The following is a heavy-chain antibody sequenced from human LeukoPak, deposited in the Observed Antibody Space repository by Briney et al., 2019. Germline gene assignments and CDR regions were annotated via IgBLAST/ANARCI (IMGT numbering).Heavy chain of an antibody. CDR1: GGSFSGYY. V-gene: IGHV4-34*01. CDR3: ARRGSGSYYKRGAGFDP. Sequence: PSETLSLTCAVSGGSFSGYYWNWIRQPPGKGLEWIGEINHSGSTNYNPSLKSRVTISVDTSKNQFSLKLSSVTAADTAVYYCARRGSGSYYKRGAGFDPWGQGTLVTVSS. J-gene: IGHJ5*02. CDR2: INHSGST. D-gene: IGHD3-10*01.